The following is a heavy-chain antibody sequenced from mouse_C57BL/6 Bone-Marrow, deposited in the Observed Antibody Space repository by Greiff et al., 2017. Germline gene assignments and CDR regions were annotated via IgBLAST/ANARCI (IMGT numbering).Heavy chain of an antibody. V-gene: IGHV1-81*01. Sequence: QVQLKESGAELARPGASVKLSCKASGYTFTCYGISWVKQRTGQGLEWIGEIYPRSGNTYYNEKFKGKATLTADKSSSTAYMELRSLTSEDSAVYFCARNYDYDVEAYWGQGTLVTVSA. CDR1: GYTFTCYG. CDR3: ARNYDYDVEAY. J-gene: IGHJ3*01. D-gene: IGHD2-4*01. CDR2: IYPRSGNT.